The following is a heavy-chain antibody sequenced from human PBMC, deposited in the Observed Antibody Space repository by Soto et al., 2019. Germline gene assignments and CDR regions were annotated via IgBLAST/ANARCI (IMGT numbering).Heavy chain of an antibody. Sequence: GSLRLSCSTSGFTFNTYPITWVRQAPGKGLEWVSSISSTSGSTSSYADSVKGRFAISRDFSDNTVYLQMNNLRVDDTAVYFCAKGVLSFHYEMEVWGQGTTVTVYS. CDR3: AKGVLSFHYEMEV. J-gene: IGHJ6*02. CDR1: GFTFNTYP. CDR2: ISSTSGSTS. D-gene: IGHD3-3*01. V-gene: IGHV3-23*01.